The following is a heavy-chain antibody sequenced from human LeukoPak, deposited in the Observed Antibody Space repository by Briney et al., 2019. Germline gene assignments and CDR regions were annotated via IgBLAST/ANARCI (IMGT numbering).Heavy chain of an antibody. CDR2: MNPNSGNT. CDR1: GYTFTSYD. D-gene: IGHD6-13*01. Sequence: ASVKVSCKASGYTFTSYDINWVRQATGQGLEWMGWMNPNSGNTGYAQKFQGRVTMTRNTSISTAYMELSSLRSEDTAVYYCARLYTSSWYRVDDYWGQGTLVTVSS. V-gene: IGHV1-8*01. J-gene: IGHJ4*02. CDR3: ARLYTSSWYRVDDY.